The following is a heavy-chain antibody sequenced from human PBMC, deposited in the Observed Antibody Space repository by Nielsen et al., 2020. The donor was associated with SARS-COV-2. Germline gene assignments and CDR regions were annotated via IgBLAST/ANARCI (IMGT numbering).Heavy chain of an antibody. CDR3: ARDVRSGPYVDS. CDR1: GYTFSTYA. CDR2: ISPDNGNT. J-gene: IGHJ4*02. D-gene: IGHD2-15*01. Sequence: ASVKVSCKASGYTFSTYAMHWVRQAPGQGLEWMGWISPDNGNTAYAQKFQDRVTMTTDTSTSTAYMELRSLRSDDTAVYYCARDVRSGPYVDSWGQGTLVTVSS. V-gene: IGHV1-18*01.